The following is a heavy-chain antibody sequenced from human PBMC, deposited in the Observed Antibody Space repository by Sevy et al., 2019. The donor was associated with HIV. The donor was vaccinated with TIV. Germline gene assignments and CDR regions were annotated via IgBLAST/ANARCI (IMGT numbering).Heavy chain of an antibody. CDR3: ARGGYYHALDY. CDR2: IYYSGTT. CDR1: DGSITSHY. D-gene: IGHD3-22*01. Sequence: SETLSLTCTVSDGSITSHYWSWIRQPPGKGLDWIGYIYYSGTTNYDPSLKSRVTFSVDTSRNQFSLKLSSVTAADTAVYYCARGGYYHALDYWGQGTLVTVSS. V-gene: IGHV4-59*11. J-gene: IGHJ4*02.